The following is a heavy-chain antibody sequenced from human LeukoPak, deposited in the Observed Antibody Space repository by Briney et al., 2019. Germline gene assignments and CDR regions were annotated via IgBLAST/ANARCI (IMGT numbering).Heavy chain of an antibody. Sequence: PSETLSLTCTVSGGSISSGSYYWSWIRQPAGKGLEWIGRIYTSGSTNYNPSLKSRVTISVDTSKNQFSLKLSSVTAADTAVYYCAREPYFDWLLRYYFDYWGQGTLVTVSS. CDR2: IYTSGST. V-gene: IGHV4-61*02. J-gene: IGHJ4*02. CDR1: GGSISSGSYY. CDR3: AREPYFDWLLRYYFDY. D-gene: IGHD3-9*01.